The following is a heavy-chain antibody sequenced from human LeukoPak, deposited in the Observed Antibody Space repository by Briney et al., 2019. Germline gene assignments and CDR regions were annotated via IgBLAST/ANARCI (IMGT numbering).Heavy chain of an antibody. CDR3: ARGYDILTGYYTLPYFDY. Sequence: GESLKISCKGSGYSFTSYWIGWVRQMPGKGLEWMGIIYPGDSDTRYSPSFQGQVTISADKSISTAHLHWSTLKASDTAMYYCARGYDILTGYYTLPYFDYWGQGTLVTVSS. CDR2: IYPGDSDT. D-gene: IGHD3-9*01. V-gene: IGHV5-51*01. CDR1: GYSFTSYW. J-gene: IGHJ4*02.